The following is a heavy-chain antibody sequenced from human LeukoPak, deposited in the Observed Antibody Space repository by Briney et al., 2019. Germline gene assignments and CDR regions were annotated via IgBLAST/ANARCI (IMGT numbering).Heavy chain of an antibody. V-gene: IGHV3-48*03. D-gene: IGHD3-10*01. CDR3: AKDGVWIGEKKANTDV. Sequence: GGSLRLSCAASGFTFSSYEMNWVRQAPGKGLEWVSYISSSGSTIYYADSVKGRFTVSRDNSRNTLFLQMNSLRDEDTAVYYCAKDGVWIGEKKANTDVWGKGTTVSISS. CDR2: ISSSGSTI. J-gene: IGHJ6*03. CDR1: GFTFSSYE.